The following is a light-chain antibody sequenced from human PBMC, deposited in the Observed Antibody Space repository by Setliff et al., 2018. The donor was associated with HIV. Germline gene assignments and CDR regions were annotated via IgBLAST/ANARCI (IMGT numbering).Light chain of an antibody. Sequence: QSALTQPASVSGSPGQSITISCTGTSSDVGGYNYVSWYQQHPGKGPKVMIYDVSKRPSGVSNRFSGSKSGNTAALTISGLQAEDEADYYCCSYAGSSSVVFGGGTKGTVL. J-gene: IGLJ2*01. V-gene: IGLV2-23*02. CDR3: CSYAGSSSVV. CDR1: SSDVGGYNY. CDR2: DVS.